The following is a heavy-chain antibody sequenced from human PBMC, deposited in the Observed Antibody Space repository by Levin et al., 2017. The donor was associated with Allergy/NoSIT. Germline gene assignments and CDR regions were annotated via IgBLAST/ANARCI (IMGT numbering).Heavy chain of an antibody. CDR3: AKDLGVYGSGSYNYMDV. CDR2: ISYHGSNK. D-gene: IGHD3-10*01. CDR1: GFTFNSYA. J-gene: IGHJ6*03. V-gene: IGHV3-30*18. Sequence: PGGSPRLSCAASGFTFNSYAMHWVRQAPGKGLEWVAVISYHGSNKYYADSVKGRFTVSRDNSKNTLYLQMNSLRAEDTAVYYCAKDLGVYGSGSYNYMDVWGKGTTVTVSS.